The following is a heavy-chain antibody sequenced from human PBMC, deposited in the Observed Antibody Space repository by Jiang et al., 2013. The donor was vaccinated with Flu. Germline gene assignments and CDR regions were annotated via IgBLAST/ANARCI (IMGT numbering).Heavy chain of an antibody. CDR3: ARGMEGSGYYPPYFDY. CDR2: INPSGGST. D-gene: IGHD3-22*01. CDR1: TFTSYY. J-gene: IGHJ4*02. V-gene: IGHV1-46*01. Sequence: TFTSYYMHWVRQAPGQGLEWMGIINPSGGSTSYAQKFQGRVTMTEDTSTDTAYMELSSLRSDDTAVYYCARGMEGSGYYPPYFDYWGQGTLVTVSS.